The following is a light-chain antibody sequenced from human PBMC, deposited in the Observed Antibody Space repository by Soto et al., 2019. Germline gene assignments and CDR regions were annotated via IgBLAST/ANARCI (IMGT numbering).Light chain of an antibody. J-gene: IGLJ1*01. CDR3: SSYTSSSIDYV. CDR1: SSDVGGYNY. Sequence: QSALTQPASVSGSPGQSITISCTGTSSDVGGYNYVSWYQQHPGKAPKLMIYEVSNRPSGVSNRFSGSKSGNTASPTISGRQDEEEADYYCSSYTSSSIDYVFGAGTKLTVL. CDR2: EVS. V-gene: IGLV2-14*01.